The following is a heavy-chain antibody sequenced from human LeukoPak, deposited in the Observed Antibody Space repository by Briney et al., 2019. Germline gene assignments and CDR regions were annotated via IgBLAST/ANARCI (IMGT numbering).Heavy chain of an antibody. D-gene: IGHD3-10*01. Sequence: PGGSLRLSCAASGFTVSTNYMSWVPQAPGKGLEWVSIIYSGDRTDYADSLKGRFTNSRDTSKNTLYLQMSSLRAEDTAVYYCARDVRKQGLWSWGQGTLVTVSS. CDR1: GFTVSTNY. V-gene: IGHV3-66*01. CDR2: IYSGDRT. J-gene: IGHJ4*02. CDR3: ARDVRKQGLWS.